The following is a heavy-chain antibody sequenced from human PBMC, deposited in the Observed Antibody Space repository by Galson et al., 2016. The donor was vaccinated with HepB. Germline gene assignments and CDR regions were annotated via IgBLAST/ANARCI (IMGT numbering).Heavy chain of an antibody. D-gene: IGHD3-3*01. Sequence: SLRLSCAASGFTFSNSWMSWLRQPPGKGLEWVANIKEDGSEKYYVDSVKGRFTISRDNAKNSLYLQTNSLRAEDTAVYYCARPGRVAAAFWGQGTLVTVSS. CDR2: IKEDGSEK. CDR1: GFTFSNSW. CDR3: ARPGRVAAAF. V-gene: IGHV3-7*03. J-gene: IGHJ4*02.